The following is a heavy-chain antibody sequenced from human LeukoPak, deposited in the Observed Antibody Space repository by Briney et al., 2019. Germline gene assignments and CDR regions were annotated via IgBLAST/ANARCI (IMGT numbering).Heavy chain of an antibody. D-gene: IGHD4-17*01. CDR3: ARSMTTVTLRDI. V-gene: IGHV4-39*07. CDR1: GGSISSSSYY. J-gene: IGHJ3*02. CDR2: IYYSGST. Sequence: SETLSLTCTVSGGSISSSSYYWGWIRQPPGKGLEWIGSIYYSGSTYYNPSLKSRVTISVDTSKNQFSLKLNSVTAADTAVYYCARSMTTVTLRDIWGQGTMVTVSP.